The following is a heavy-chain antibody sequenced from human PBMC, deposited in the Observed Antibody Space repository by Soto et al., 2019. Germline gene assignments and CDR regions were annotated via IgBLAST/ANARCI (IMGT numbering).Heavy chain of an antibody. CDR3: ARYSPPKKSYDSNPGWFDP. V-gene: IGHV4-59*01. Sequence: SGTQSLPCSVAWGSRKNFDWSRIRQTPRGGLEWIGYVYYTGSTNYNPSLKSRVTMSLDTSRNQFSLGLSSVTAADTAIYFCARYSPPKKSYDSNPGWFDPWGQGTLVTVSS. J-gene: IGHJ5*02. CDR2: VYYTGST. D-gene: IGHD3-22*01. CDR1: WGSRKNFD.